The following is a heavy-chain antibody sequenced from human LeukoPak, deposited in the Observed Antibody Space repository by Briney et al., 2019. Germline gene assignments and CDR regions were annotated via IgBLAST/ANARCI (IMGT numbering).Heavy chain of an antibody. D-gene: IGHD3-16*02. CDR2: TYYSSKWYN. J-gene: IGHJ4*02. V-gene: IGHV6-1*01. Sequence: SQTLSLTCAISGDSVSSNSAAWNWIRQSPSRGLEWLGRTYYSSKWYNDYAVSVKSRITINPDTSKNQFSLQLNSVIPEDPAVVYLSRRGFYRYTCYFDYWGQGTPGT. CDR1: GDSVSSNSAA. CDR3: SRRGFYRYTCYFDY.